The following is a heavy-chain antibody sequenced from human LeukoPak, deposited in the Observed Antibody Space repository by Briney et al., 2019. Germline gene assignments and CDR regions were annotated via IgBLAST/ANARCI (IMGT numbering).Heavy chain of an antibody. V-gene: IGHV3-7*01. Sequence: GGSLRLSCATSGFTFNIYWMSWVRQAPGKGLEWVASIKQDGTEKDFVASVKGRFTISRDNAKNSLYLQMNSLRAEDTAVYYCARGWYSDAFDIWGQGTMVTVSS. CDR2: IKQDGTEK. CDR1: GFTFNIYW. D-gene: IGHD6-13*01. J-gene: IGHJ3*02. CDR3: ARGWYSDAFDI.